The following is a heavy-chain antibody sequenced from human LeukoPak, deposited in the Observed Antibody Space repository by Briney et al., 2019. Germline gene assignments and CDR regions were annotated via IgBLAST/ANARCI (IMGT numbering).Heavy chain of an antibody. J-gene: IGHJ4*02. CDR2: IHYSGTT. Sequence: PSETLSLTCTVYGGSINAYYWSWLRQPPGKGLEWIGYIHYSGTTNYYPSLKSRVTIALDTSKNQFSLKLNSVTAADTAGYYCARFGTSTSRFFDQWGQGTLVTVSS. CDR3: ARFGTSTSRFFDQ. V-gene: IGHV4-59*01. CDR1: GGSINAYY. D-gene: IGHD3-16*01.